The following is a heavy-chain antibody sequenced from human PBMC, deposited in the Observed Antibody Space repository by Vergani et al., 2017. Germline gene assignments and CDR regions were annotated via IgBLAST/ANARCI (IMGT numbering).Heavy chain of an antibody. CDR2: INPNSGTA. Sequence: QVQLVQSGAEVKKPGASVKVSCKASGYTFTGYYMHWVRQAPGQGLEWMGWINPNSGTANYAQKFQGRVTITADKSTSTAYMELSSLRSEDTAVYYCARARNDVPGQDYFDYWGQGTLVTVSS. CDR3: ARARNDVPGQDYFDY. V-gene: IGHV1-2*02. J-gene: IGHJ4*02. D-gene: IGHD1-1*01. CDR1: GYTFTGYY.